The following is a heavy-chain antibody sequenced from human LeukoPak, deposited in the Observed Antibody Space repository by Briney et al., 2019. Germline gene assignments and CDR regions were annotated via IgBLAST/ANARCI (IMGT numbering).Heavy chain of an antibody. CDR1: GGSFSGYY. Sequence: SETLSLTCAVYGGSFSGYYWSWIRQPPGKGLEWIGEINHSGSTNYNPSLKSRVTISVDTSKNRFSLKLSSVTAADTAVYYCASHSSGYYLDYWGQGTLVTVSS. J-gene: IGHJ4*02. V-gene: IGHV4-34*01. CDR2: INHSGST. D-gene: IGHD3-22*01. CDR3: ASHSSGYYLDY.